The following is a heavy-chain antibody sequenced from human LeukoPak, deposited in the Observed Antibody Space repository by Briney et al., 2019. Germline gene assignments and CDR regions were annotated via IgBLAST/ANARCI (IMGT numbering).Heavy chain of an antibody. CDR2: ISSSSSYI. Sequence: PGGSLRLSCAASGFAFSSYSMNWVRQAPGKGLEWVSSISSSSSYIYYADSVKGRFTISRDNAKNSLYLQMNSLRAEDTAVYYCAREPQLRFLEWSHEYYYYYDMDVWGQGTTVTVSS. J-gene: IGHJ6*02. CDR1: GFAFSSYS. CDR3: AREPQLRFLEWSHEYYYYYDMDV. V-gene: IGHV3-21*01. D-gene: IGHD3-3*01.